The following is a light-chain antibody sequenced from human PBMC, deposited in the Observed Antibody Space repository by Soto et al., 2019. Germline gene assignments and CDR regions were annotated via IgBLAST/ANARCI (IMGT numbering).Light chain of an antibody. CDR1: GSNIGSNFD. CDR3: QYYESSLSGSV. J-gene: IGLJ1*01. V-gene: IGLV1-40*01. CDR2: SNN. Sequence: QSVLTQPPSVSGAPGQSVTISCTGGGSNIGSNFDVHWYQQLPGTAPRLLVYSNNNRPSGVPDRFSGSRSGPSASLAITGLLAEDEADYYCQYYESSLSGSVFRTGTTVTVL.